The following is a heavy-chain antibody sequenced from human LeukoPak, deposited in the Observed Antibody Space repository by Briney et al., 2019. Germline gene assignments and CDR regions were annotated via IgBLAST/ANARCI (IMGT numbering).Heavy chain of an antibody. D-gene: IGHD1-26*01. CDR2: IAHDGTT. V-gene: IGHV4-4*02. J-gene: IGHJ4*02. CDR1: GGSIDITNY. Sequence: ASETLSLTCGVSGGSIDITNYWSWVRQAPGKGLEWIGEIAHDGTTYYNPSLRSRVAMSFDRANNQFSLSLTSVTAADTAVYYCTREDRPYCPFAYWGQGVLVTVSS. CDR3: TREDRPYCPFAY.